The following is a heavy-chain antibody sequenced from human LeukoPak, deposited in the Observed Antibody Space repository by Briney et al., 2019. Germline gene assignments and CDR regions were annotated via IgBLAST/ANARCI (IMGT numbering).Heavy chain of an antibody. CDR2: IKQDGSEK. J-gene: IGHJ4*02. Sequence: GGSLRLSCAASGFTFSDYWMSWVRQAPGKGLEWVANIKQDGSEKYYVDSVKGRFTISRDNAKNSLYLQMNSLRAEDTAVYYCARVKSLDSSGYYPYYFDYWGQGTLVTVSS. V-gene: IGHV3-7*03. D-gene: IGHD3-22*01. CDR1: GFTFSDYW. CDR3: ARVKSLDSSGYYPYYFDY.